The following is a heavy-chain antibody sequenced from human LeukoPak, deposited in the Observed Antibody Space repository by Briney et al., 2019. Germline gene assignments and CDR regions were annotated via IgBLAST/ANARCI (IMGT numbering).Heavy chain of an antibody. CDR2: VSSSGSYT. D-gene: IGHD5-12*01. CDR3: AKHRGSSGADARPAEY. J-gene: IGHJ4*02. V-gene: IGHV3-23*01. CDR1: GFSLSNYI. Sequence: GGSLRLSCVASGFSLSNYIMSWVRQAPGKGLKWVSTVSSSGSYTYYTDSVKGRFTISRDNSKNMVYLEVNSLRAEDTAVYYCAKHRGSSGADARPAEYWGQGTLVTVSS.